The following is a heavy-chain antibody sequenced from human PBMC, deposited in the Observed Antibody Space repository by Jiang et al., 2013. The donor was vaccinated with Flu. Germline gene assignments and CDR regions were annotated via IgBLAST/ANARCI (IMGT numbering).Heavy chain of an antibody. D-gene: IGHD2-2*01. Sequence: EVKKPGESLKISCKGSGYSFTSYWIGWVRQMPGKGLEWMGIIYPGDSDTRYSPSFQGQVTISADKSISTAYLQWSSLKASDTAMYYCATGPYCSSTSCYFDYWGQGTLVTVSS. CDR2: IYPGDSDT. CDR1: GYSFTSYW. CDR3: ATGPYCSSTSCYFDY. V-gene: IGHV5-51*01. J-gene: IGHJ4*02.